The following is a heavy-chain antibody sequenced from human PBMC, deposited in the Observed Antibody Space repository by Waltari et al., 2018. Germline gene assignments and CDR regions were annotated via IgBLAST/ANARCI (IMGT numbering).Heavy chain of an antibody. Sequence: VQLVESGGGLVQPGGALRLSCAAPGFSLSGDSMSWVRQAPGGGLEWVSYISSSGSTIYYADSVKGRFTISRDSAKNSLYLQMNSLRDEDTAVYYCARVVARDWGQGTLVTVSS. J-gene: IGHJ4*02. CDR2: ISSSGSTI. CDR1: GFSLSGDS. CDR3: ARVVARD. V-gene: IGHV3-48*02.